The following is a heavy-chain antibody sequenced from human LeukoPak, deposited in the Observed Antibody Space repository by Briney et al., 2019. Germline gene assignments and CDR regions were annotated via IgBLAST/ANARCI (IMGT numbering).Heavy chain of an antibody. J-gene: IGHJ6*02. V-gene: IGHV1-18*01. Sequence: ASVKVSCKASGYTFTSYGIIWVRQAPGQGLEWMGWISAYNGNTNYAQKLQGRVTMTTDTSTSTAYMELRSLRSDDTAVYYCARGSYCSSTSCFTSYYYGMDVWGQGTTVTVSS. D-gene: IGHD2-2*01. CDR2: ISAYNGNT. CDR1: GYTFTSYG. CDR3: ARGSYCSSTSCFTSYYYGMDV.